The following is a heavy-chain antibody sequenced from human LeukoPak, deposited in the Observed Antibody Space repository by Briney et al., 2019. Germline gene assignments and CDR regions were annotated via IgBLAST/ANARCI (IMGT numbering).Heavy chain of an antibody. Sequence: PSETLSLTCAVYGGSFSGYYWSWIRQPPGKGLEWIGEINHSGSTNYNPSLKSRVTISVDTSKNQFSLTLSSVTAADTAVYYCARGPTWIQLWRQDNWFDPWGQGTLVTVSS. CDR2: INHSGST. CDR3: ARGPTWIQLWRQDNWFDP. CDR1: GGSFSGYY. V-gene: IGHV4-34*01. D-gene: IGHD5-18*01. J-gene: IGHJ5*02.